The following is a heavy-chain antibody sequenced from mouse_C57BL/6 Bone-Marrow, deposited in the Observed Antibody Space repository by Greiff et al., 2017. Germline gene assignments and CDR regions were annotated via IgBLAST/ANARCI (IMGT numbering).Heavy chain of an antibody. CDR3: AASYDGSRGGYYYAMDY. CDR2: IDPSDSYT. V-gene: IGHV1-69*01. Sequence: QVQLQQPGAELVMPGASVKLSCKASGYTFTSYWMHWVKQRPGQGLEWIGEIDPSDSYTNYNQQFQGKSTLTVNNTSRTAYMQLSSLTSEDSAVYYCAASYDGSRGGYYYAMDYWGQGTSVTVSS. J-gene: IGHJ4*01. D-gene: IGHD1-1*01. CDR1: GYTFTSYW.